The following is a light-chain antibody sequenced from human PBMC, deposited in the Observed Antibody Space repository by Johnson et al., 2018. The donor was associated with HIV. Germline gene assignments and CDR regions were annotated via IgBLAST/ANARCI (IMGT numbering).Light chain of an antibody. J-gene: IGLJ1*01. CDR3: GTWNLSLNIDYD. V-gene: IGLV1-51*02. Sequence: QSVLTQPPSVSAAPGQKVTVSCSGSSSNIENNFVSWYQQLPGTAPKLLIYEDNKRPSGIPDRFSGSKSGTSATLGITGLQTGVEADYYCGTWNLSLNIDYDIGTGTKVNVL. CDR2: EDN. CDR1: SSNIENNF.